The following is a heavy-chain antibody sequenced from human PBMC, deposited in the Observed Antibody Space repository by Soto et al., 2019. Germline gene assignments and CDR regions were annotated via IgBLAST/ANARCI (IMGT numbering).Heavy chain of an antibody. CDR1: GFTFRTYT. CDR3: ARDRGYDAHDYYYNAMDV. Sequence: GGSLRLSCISSGFTFRTYTMDWVRQAPGKXLEWVSGIRGFSPYTFYAESVKGRFTISRDNAKNPLYLQMNSLRAEDTAVYYCARDRGYDAHDYYYNAMDVWGQGTTVTVSS. CDR2: IRGFSPYT. J-gene: IGHJ6*02. D-gene: IGHD2-15*01. V-gene: IGHV3-21*01.